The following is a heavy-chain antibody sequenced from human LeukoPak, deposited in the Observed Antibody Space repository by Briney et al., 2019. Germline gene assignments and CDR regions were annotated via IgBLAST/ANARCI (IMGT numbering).Heavy chain of an antibody. Sequence: GGSLRLSCAASGVTFDDYAMHWVRQAPGKGLEWVSGISWNSGSIGYADSVKGRFAISRDNAKNSLYLQMNSLRAEDTALYYCATTVTGAFDIWGQGTMVTVSS. V-gene: IGHV3-9*01. CDR1: GVTFDDYA. J-gene: IGHJ3*02. CDR3: ATTVTGAFDI. CDR2: ISWNSGSI. D-gene: IGHD4-17*01.